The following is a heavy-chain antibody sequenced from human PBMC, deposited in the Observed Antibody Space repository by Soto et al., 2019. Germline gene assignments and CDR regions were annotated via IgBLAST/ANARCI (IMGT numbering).Heavy chain of an antibody. Sequence: QVQLQQWGAGLLKPSETLSLTCAVYGGSFSGYYWSWIRQPPGKGLEWIGEINHSGSTNYNPSLKSRVTISVDTSKNQFSLKLSSVTAADTAVYYCARGQYDILTGYYVNWFDPWGQGTLVTVSS. V-gene: IGHV4-34*01. CDR3: ARGQYDILTGYYVNWFDP. D-gene: IGHD3-9*01. CDR2: INHSGST. CDR1: GGSFSGYY. J-gene: IGHJ5*02.